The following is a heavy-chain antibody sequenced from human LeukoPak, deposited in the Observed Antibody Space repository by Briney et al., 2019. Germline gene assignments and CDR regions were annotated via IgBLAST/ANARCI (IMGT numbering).Heavy chain of an antibody. CDR1: GGSFSGYY. D-gene: IGHD3-10*01. CDR2: IYYSGST. J-gene: IGHJ4*02. Sequence: SETLSLTCAVYGGSFSGYYWSWIRQPPGKGLEWIGSIYYSGSTYYNPSLKSRVTISVDTSKNQFSLKLSSVTAADTAVYYCARHRRYGSGSQLDYWGQGTLVTVSS. CDR3: ARHRRYGSGSQLDY. V-gene: IGHV4-34*01.